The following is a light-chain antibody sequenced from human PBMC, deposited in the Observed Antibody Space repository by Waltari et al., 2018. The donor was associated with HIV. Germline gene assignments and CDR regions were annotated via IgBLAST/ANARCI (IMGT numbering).Light chain of an antibody. J-gene: IGKJ1*01. V-gene: IGKV3-15*01. CDR2: DAS. Sequence: EIVMTQSPATLSVSPGERATLSCRASQSISSNLAWYQQRLGQAPRLLIYDASIRGTGIPARFSGSGSGTEFTLNISSLQSEDFAVYYCQQYNNWPPWTFGQGTKVEIE. CDR1: QSISSN. CDR3: QQYNNWPPWT.